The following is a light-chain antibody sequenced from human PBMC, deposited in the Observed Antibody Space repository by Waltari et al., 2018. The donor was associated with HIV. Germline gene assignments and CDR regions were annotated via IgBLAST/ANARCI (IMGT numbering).Light chain of an antibody. V-gene: IGKV1-39*01. Sequence: DIQMTQSPSSLSASVGDTVTITCRASQSISRYLNCYRQRPGKAPNLLLYATSSLQSGVPSRFGGSGSGTDFTLTITSLQPEDFATYYCQQSYSTPFTFGPGTKVDV. CDR3: QQSYSTPFT. CDR1: QSISRY. J-gene: IGKJ3*01. CDR2: ATS.